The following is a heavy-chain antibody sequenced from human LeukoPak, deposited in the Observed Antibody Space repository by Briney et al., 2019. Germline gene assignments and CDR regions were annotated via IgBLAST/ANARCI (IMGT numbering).Heavy chain of an antibody. CDR3: ASDEWSGYSPGYMDV. D-gene: IGHD3-3*01. Sequence: YPGGSLRLSCAASGFTLSSYGMHWVRQAPGKGLEWVAFIRYDGSNKYYAGSVKGRFTISRDNSKNTLYLQMNSLRAEDTAVYYCASDEWSGYSPGYMDVWGKGTTVTVSS. J-gene: IGHJ6*03. CDR2: IRYDGSNK. CDR1: GFTLSSYG. V-gene: IGHV3-30*02.